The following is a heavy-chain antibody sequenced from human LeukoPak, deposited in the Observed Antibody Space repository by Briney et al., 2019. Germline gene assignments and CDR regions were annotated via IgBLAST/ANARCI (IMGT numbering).Heavy chain of an antibody. CDR3: ARKEYYYSMDV. V-gene: IGHV4-34*01. J-gene: IGHJ6*02. CDR2: INHSGST. Sequence: SETLSLTCAVYGGSFSGYYWSWIRQPPGKGLEWIGEINHSGSTNYNPSLKSRVTISVDTSKSRFSLKLSSVTAADTAVYYCARKEYYYSMDVWGQGTTVTVSS. CDR1: GGSFSGYY.